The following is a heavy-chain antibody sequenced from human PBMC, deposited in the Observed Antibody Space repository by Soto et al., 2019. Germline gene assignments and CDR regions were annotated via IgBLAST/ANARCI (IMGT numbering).Heavy chain of an antibody. Sequence: GGSLRLSCAASGFTFTRYSMNWVRQAPGKGLEWVSSISSTTNYIYYGDSMKGRFTISRDNAKSSLYLEMNSLRAEDTAVYYCARESEDLTSNFDYWGQGTLVTVSS. CDR2: ISSTTNYI. V-gene: IGHV3-21*06. CDR3: ARESEDLTSNFDY. CDR1: GFTFTRYS. J-gene: IGHJ4*02.